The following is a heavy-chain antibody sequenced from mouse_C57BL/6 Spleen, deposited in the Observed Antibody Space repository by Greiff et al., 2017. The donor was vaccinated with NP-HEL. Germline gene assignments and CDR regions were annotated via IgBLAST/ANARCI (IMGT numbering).Heavy chain of an antibody. D-gene: IGHD3-3*01. CDR3: AREGDGDFDY. CDR1: GYTFTSYW. V-gene: IGHV1-64*01. CDR2: IHPNSGST. Sequence: QVQLKQPGAELVKPGASVKLSCKASGYTFTSYWMHWVKQRPGQGLEWIGMIHPNSGSTNYNEKFKSKATLTVDKSSSTAYMQLSSLTSEDSAVYYCAREGDGDFDYWGQGTTLTVSS. J-gene: IGHJ2*01.